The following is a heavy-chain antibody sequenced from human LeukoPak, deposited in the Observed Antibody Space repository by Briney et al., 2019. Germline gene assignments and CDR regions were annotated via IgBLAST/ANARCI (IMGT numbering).Heavy chain of an antibody. CDR2: INPNSGGT. Sequence: ASVKVSCKASGYTFTGYYMHWVRQAPGQGLEWMGWINPNSGGTNYAQKFQGRVTMTRDTSISTAYMELSSLRSEDTAVYYCAREHSGSYLVYFDYWGQGTLVTVSS. V-gene: IGHV1-2*02. CDR3: AREHSGSYLVYFDY. CDR1: GYTFTGYY. J-gene: IGHJ4*02. D-gene: IGHD1-26*01.